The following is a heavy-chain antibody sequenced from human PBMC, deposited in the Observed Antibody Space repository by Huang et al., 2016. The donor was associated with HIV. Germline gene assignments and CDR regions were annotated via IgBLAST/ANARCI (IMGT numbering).Heavy chain of an antibody. CDR3: SRQDEKGYCAGDCSNHYYFGLDV. J-gene: IGHJ6*02. V-gene: IGHV4-39*01. CDR2: IYYSGST. D-gene: IGHD2-21*02. Sequence: QLQLQESGPGLVKPSETLSLTCTVSGVSIRNSRYYWGWIRQPPGKGLEYIGSIYYSGSTYYNPSLKSRITMSSDSSTNQFSLKLNSVTAADTAVYYCSRQDEKGYCAGDCSNHYYFGLDVWGHGTTVTVS. CDR1: GVSIRNSRYY.